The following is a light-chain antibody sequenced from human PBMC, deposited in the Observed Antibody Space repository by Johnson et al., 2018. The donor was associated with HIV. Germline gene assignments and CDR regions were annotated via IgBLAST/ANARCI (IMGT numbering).Light chain of an antibody. J-gene: IGLJ1*01. Sequence: QSVLTQPPSVSAAPGQTVTISCSGSSSNIGNNYVSWYRQLPGTAPKLVIYENNKRPSGIPDRFSGSKSGTSATLGITGLQTGDEADYYCGTWDSSLSAGNVFGTGTKFTVL. V-gene: IGLV1-51*02. CDR2: ENN. CDR1: SSNIGNNY. CDR3: GTWDSSLSAGNV.